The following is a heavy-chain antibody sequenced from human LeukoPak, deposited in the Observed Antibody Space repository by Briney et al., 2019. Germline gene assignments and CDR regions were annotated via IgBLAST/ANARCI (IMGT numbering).Heavy chain of an antibody. CDR3: ASFPRSMVRGINMDPMDY. V-gene: IGHV3-23*01. CDR1: GFRLTYV. J-gene: IGHJ4*02. D-gene: IGHD3-10*01. CDR2: ISDNGDTT. Sequence: GGSLRLSCAASGFRLTYVMSWVRQPPGKGLEWVSSISDNGDTTYYADSVKGRFTISRDNSKDTLNLLMNSLRVEDTAVYFCASFPRSMVRGINMDPMDYWGQGTLVTVSS.